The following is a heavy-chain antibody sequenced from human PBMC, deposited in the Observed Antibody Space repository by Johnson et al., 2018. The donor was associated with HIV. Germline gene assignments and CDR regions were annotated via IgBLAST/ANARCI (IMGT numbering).Heavy chain of an antibody. Sequence: QMQLVESGGGWVKPGGSPRLSCAASRFTFSDYYMTWIRQAPGKGLEWVSYISSSGNTIYYADSVKGRFTISRDNAKNTLYLQMNSLRAEDTAVYYCARDNFGGLNAFDIWGRGTMVTVSS. CDR1: RFTFSDYY. CDR3: ARDNFGGLNAFDI. V-gene: IGHV3-11*04. D-gene: IGHD3-10*01. J-gene: IGHJ3*02. CDR2: ISSSGNTI.